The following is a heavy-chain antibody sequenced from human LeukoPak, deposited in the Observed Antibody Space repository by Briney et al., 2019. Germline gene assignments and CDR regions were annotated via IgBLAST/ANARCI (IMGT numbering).Heavy chain of an antibody. CDR2: INPNSGGT. J-gene: IGHJ3*02. Sequence: AASVTVSCKASGYTFTGYYMHWVRQAPGQGLEWMGWINPNSGGTNYAQKFQGRVTMTRDTSISTAYMELSRLRSDDTAVYYCARDRMGYCSGGSCSSDAFDIWGQGTMVTVSS. CDR3: ARDRMGYCSGGSCSSDAFDI. CDR1: GYTFTGYY. D-gene: IGHD2-15*01. V-gene: IGHV1-2*02.